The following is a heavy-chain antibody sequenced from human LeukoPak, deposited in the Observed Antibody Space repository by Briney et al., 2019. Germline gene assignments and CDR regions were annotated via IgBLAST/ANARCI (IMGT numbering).Heavy chain of an antibody. D-gene: IGHD4-17*01. CDR2: IYYSVRT. V-gene: IGHV4-39*01. J-gene: IGHJ4*02. Sequence: SETLSLTCTVSGGSISSSSYYWGWIRQPTGKGLEWFGSIYYSVRTYYNPSITSRVTISVDTSKNQFSLKLSSVTAADTAVYYCARQTTVTTHLLFDYWGQGTLVTVSS. CDR3: ARQTTVTTHLLFDY. CDR1: GGSISSSSYY.